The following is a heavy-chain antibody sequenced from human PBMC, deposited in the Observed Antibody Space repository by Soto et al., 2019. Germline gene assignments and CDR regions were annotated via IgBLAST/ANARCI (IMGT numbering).Heavy chain of an antibody. V-gene: IGHV3-23*01. CDR2: ISDSGDNT. J-gene: IGHJ4*02. D-gene: IGHD5-18*01. Sequence: GGSLRLSCAASGLTFSSYAMSWVRQAPGRGLEWVSAISDSGDNTYYADSVKGRFTISRDNSKNILFLQMNSLRAEDSAIYYCVKERNPHSYDDSWGKGTLVTVSS. CDR1: GLTFSSYA. CDR3: VKERNPHSYDDS.